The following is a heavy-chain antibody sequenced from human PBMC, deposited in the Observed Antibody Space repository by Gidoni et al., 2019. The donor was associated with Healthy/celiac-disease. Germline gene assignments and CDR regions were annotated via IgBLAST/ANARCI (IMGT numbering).Heavy chain of an antibody. D-gene: IGHD5-18*01. CDR2: IYYSGST. J-gene: IGHJ4*02. CDR1: DCSISSGGYY. Sequence: QVQLQESGSGRVKPSQSLSLACTVYDCSISSGGYYWSWSRQHPGKGLEGIGYIYYSGSTYYNPSLKSRVTISVDTSKNQFSLKLSSVTAADTAVYYCARTAWIQLWSEYYFDYWGQGTLVTVSS. CDR3: ARTAWIQLWSEYYFDY. V-gene: IGHV4-31*03.